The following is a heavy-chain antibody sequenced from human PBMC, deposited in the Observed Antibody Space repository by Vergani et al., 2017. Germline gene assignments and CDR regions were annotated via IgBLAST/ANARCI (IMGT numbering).Heavy chain of an antibody. V-gene: IGHV3-9*02. CDR1: GFTSAGYA. D-gene: IGHD6-6*01. J-gene: IGHJ5*02. Sequence: EVQLEESGGGLVLPGRSLRLSCVASGFTSAGYAMHWVRQAPGKGVGWVSGISWNSNSIGYADSVKGRFTISRGNAKNSLYLQMNRLRAEDPALYYCAKDLGTSSGGGWFDPWGQGTLVTVSS. CDR3: AKDLGTSSGGGWFDP. CDR2: ISWNSNSI.